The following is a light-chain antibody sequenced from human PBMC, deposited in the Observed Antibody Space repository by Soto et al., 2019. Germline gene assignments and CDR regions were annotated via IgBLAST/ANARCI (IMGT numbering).Light chain of an antibody. CDR2: TAS. Sequence: DIQLTQSPSLLSASVGDRVTVTCRASQGISSSLAWYQQKPGKAPKLLIHTASTLQGGVPSRFSGSGSGTEFTLTITILQPEDFATYYCQQLYSYPWTFGQGTKVEIK. CDR1: QGISSS. CDR3: QQLYSYPWT. V-gene: IGKV1-9*01. J-gene: IGKJ1*01.